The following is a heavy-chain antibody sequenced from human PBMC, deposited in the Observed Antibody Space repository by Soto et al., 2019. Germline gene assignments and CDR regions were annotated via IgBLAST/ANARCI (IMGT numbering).Heavy chain of an antibody. CDR3: ARDRGSNAAGFHYYYYGMDV. CDR1: GDSVSSNSAA. Sequence: SQTLSLTCAISGDSVSSNSAAWNWIRQSPSRGLEWLGRTYYRSKWYNDYAVSVKSRITINPDTSKNQFSLQLNSVTPEDTAVYYCARDRGSNAAGFHYYYYGMDVWGQATTVTVSS. V-gene: IGHV6-1*01. CDR2: TYYRSKWYN. J-gene: IGHJ6*02. D-gene: IGHD6-13*01.